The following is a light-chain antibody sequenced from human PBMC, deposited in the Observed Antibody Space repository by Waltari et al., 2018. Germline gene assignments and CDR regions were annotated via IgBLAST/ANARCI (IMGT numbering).Light chain of an antibody. V-gene: IGKV3-20*01. CDR1: QSVSRS. CDR3: QHYVRLPVS. J-gene: IGKJ1*01. Sequence: EFVLTQSPGTLTLSPGERATLPCRASQSVSRSLAWYQQKPGQAPRLLIYGASSRATGVPDRFSGSGSGTDFSLTISRLEPEDFAVYYCQHYVRLPVSFGQGTKVEIK. CDR2: GAS.